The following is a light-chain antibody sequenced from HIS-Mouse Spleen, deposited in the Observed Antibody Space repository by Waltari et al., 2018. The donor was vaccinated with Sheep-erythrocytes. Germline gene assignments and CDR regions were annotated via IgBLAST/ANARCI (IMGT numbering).Light chain of an antibody. CDR2: RNN. CDR3: AAWDDSLSGPV. Sequence: QSVLTQPPSASGTPGQRVTISCSGSSSNLGSNYVYCYQQLPGTAPKLLIYRNNQRPSGVPDRFSGSKSGTSASLANSGLRSEDEADYYCAAWDDSLSGPVFGGGTKLTVL. J-gene: IGLJ2*01. V-gene: IGLV1-47*01. CDR1: SSNLGSNY.